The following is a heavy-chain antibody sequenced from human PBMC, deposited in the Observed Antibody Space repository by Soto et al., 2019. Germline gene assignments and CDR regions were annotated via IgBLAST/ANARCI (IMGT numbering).Heavy chain of an antibody. CDR3: ATSMAAPGNY. V-gene: IGHV3-7*01. D-gene: IGHD6-6*01. J-gene: IGHJ4*02. Sequence: GGSLRLSCAASGFTFSSSWMSWVRQAPGKGLEWVANIKQDGSAKYYVDSVKGRFTISRDNAKNLLLLQVNSLRAEDTAIYYCATSMAAPGNYWGQGTLVTVSS. CDR2: IKQDGSAK. CDR1: GFTFSSSW.